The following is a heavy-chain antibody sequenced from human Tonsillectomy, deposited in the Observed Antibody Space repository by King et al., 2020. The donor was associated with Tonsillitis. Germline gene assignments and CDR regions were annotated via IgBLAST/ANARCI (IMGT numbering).Heavy chain of an antibody. CDR2: ISPNSGGT. V-gene: IGHV1-2*02. D-gene: IGHD5-12*01. J-gene: IGHJ4*02. Sequence: QLVQSGAEVKKPGASVKVSCKASGYTFTGNYIHWVRQAPGQGLEWMGWISPNSGGTNSAPRFQGRVTMTRDTSISTVYMELSRLTSDDTAVYYCAGASSGYNLSLYYDYWGQGTLVTVSS. CDR3: AGASSGYNLSLYYDY. CDR1: GYTFTGNY.